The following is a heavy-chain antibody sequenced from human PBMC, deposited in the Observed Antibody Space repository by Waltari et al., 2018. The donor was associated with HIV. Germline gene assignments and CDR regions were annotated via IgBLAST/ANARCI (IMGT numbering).Heavy chain of an antibody. V-gene: IGHV1-69*02. Sequence: QFQLVQSGAQVQKPGASVQVSCKASGGNFMSYSINLVRQAPGQGLEWVGRVIPMLDKAHYAEKMQGRVTITADKSTNTAYMELRSLRLEDTGVYFCASARETMGVDFEFWGQGTLVTFSS. J-gene: IGHJ4*02. CDR2: VIPMLDKA. CDR1: GGNFMSYS. D-gene: IGHD3-10*01. CDR3: ASARETMGVDFEF.